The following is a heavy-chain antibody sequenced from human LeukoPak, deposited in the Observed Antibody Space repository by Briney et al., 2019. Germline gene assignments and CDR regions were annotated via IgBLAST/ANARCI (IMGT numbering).Heavy chain of an antibody. Sequence: PSETLSLTCAVYGGSFSGYYWSWIRQPPGKGLEWIGYIYYSGSTNYNPSLKSRVTISVDTSKNQFSLKLSSVTAADTAVYYCARHGVANRYFDYWGQGTLVTVSS. CDR3: ARHGVANRYFDY. D-gene: IGHD2-15*01. CDR2: IYYSGST. CDR1: GGSFSGYY. V-gene: IGHV4-59*08. J-gene: IGHJ4*02.